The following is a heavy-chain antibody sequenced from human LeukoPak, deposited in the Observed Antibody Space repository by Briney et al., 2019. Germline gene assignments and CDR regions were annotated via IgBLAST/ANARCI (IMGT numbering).Heavy chain of an antibody. Sequence: SAKVSCKASGGTLSSYAISWVRQAPGQGLEWMGRIIPIFGTANYAQKFQGRVTITADKSTSTAYMELSSLRSEDTAVYYCARADNWNYGGDWFDPWGQGTLVTVSS. CDR3: ARADNWNYGGDWFDP. J-gene: IGHJ5*02. CDR1: GGTLSSYA. D-gene: IGHD1-7*01. CDR2: IIPIFGTA. V-gene: IGHV1-69*06.